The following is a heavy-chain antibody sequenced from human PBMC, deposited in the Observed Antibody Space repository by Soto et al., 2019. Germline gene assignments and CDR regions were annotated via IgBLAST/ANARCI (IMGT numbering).Heavy chain of an antibody. V-gene: IGHV3-11*01. J-gene: IGHJ4*02. CDR2: ISSSGSTI. CDR1: GFTFSDYY. CDR3: ARASYYYDSSGYYYVDY. Sequence: GSLRLSCAASGFTFSDYYMSWIRQAPGKGLEWVSYISSSGSTIYYADSVKGRFTISRDNAKNSLYLQMNSLRAEDTAVYYCARASYYYDSSGYYYVDYWGQGTLVTVSS. D-gene: IGHD3-22*01.